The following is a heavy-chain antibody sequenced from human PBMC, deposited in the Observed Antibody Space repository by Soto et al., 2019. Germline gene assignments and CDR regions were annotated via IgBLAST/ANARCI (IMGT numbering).Heavy chain of an antibody. V-gene: IGHV3-48*01. CDR2: ISSSSDTI. CDR3: ARSSTFYDY. CDR1: GFTLPDYS. Sequence: EVQVVESGGDLVQPGGSLRLSCAPSGFTLPDYSMNWVRQAPGKGLEWVSYISSSSDTIYYADSVKGRFTISRDNAKNLLYLQMKSLRAEDTAVYYCARSSTFYDYWGQGTPVTVSS. J-gene: IGHJ4*02. D-gene: IGHD6-6*01.